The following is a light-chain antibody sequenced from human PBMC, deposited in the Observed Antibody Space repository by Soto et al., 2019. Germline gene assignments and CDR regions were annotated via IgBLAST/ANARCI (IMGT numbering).Light chain of an antibody. CDR3: QQYNNWPGT. CDR2: GAS. V-gene: IGKV3-15*01. J-gene: IGKJ1*01. Sequence: EIALTQSPRTLSVSPGERATLSCRASQSVSSKLAWYQQKPGQAPRLLFYGASTGATGIPARFSGSGSETEFTLSISSLQSEDFAVYYCQQYNNWPGTFGQGTKV. CDR1: QSVSSK.